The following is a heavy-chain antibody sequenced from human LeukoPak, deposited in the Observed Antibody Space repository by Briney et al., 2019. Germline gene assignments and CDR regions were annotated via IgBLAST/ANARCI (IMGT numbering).Heavy chain of an antibody. CDR3: ARADTESMVTYYYMDV. CDR1: GFTFSDYY. Sequence: GSLRLSCAASGFTFSDYYMSWIRQAPVKGLESVSYISSSGSTIYYADSVKGRFTISRDNAKNSLYLQMNSLRAEDTAVYYCARADTESMVTYYYMDVWGKGTTVTVSS. D-gene: IGHD5-18*01. CDR2: ISSSGSTI. V-gene: IGHV3-11*04. J-gene: IGHJ6*03.